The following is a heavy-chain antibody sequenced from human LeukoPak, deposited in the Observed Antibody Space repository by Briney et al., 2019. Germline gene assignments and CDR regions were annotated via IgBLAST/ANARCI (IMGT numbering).Heavy chain of an antibody. CDR1: GFTFSNYA. CDR3: SKRGPNTGWHFFDH. CDR2: INEVGDDT. J-gene: IGHJ5*02. D-gene: IGHD6-19*01. V-gene: IGHV3-23*01. Sequence: GGSLRLSCAVSGFTFSNYAMSWVRQTPARGLEWVSSINEVGDDTNYVDSVRGRFTVSRDNSKNTLYLLLNSLRAEDTALYYCSKRGPNTGWHFFDHWGPGTLVTVS.